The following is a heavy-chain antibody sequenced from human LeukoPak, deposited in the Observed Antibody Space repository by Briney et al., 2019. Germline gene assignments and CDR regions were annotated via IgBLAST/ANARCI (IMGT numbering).Heavy chain of an antibody. CDR1: GYRFISYW. Sequence: GESLKISCKGSGYRFISYWIGWVRQMPGKGLEWMGIIYPGDSDTRYSPSFQGQVTISADKSISTAYLQWSSLKASDTAIYYCASSLYGQNSPVFDYWGQGTLVTVSS. CDR2: IYPGDSDT. D-gene: IGHD4-17*01. J-gene: IGHJ4*02. CDR3: ASSLYGQNSPVFDY. V-gene: IGHV5-51*01.